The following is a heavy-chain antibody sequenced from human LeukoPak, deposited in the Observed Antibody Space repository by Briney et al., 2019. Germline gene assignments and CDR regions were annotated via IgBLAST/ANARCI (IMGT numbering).Heavy chain of an antibody. Sequence: ASVKVSCKASGFTFSGYYMHWVRQAPGQGFEWMGWINPNSGGTNYAQKFQGRVTMTRDTSISTAYMELSRLRSDDTAVYYCARDPLWWFGELPNMDVWGKGTTVTISS. CDR1: GFTFSGYY. D-gene: IGHD3-10*01. V-gene: IGHV1-2*02. J-gene: IGHJ6*03. CDR2: INPNSGGT. CDR3: ARDPLWWFGELPNMDV.